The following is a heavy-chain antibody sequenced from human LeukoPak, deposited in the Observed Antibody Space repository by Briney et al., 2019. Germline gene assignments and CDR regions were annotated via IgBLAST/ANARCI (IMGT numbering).Heavy chain of an antibody. V-gene: IGHV1-69*13. CDR2: IIPIFGTA. J-gene: IGHJ5*02. CDR1: GGTFSSYA. CDR3: ARELDPYNWFDP. Sequence: SVNVSCKASGGTFSSYAISWVRQAPGQGLEWMGGIIPIFGTANYAQKFQGRVTITADESTSTAYMELSSLRSENTAVYYCARELDPYNWFDPWGQGTLVTVSS.